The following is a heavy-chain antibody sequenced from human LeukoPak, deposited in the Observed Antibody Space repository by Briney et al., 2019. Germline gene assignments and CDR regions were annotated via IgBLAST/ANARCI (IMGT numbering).Heavy chain of an antibody. Sequence: SVKVSCKASGGTFSSYAISWVRQAPGQGLEWMGRIIPILGIANYAQKFQGRVTITAGKSTSTAYMELSSLRSEDTAVYYCARDGEKSPHYYYYGMDVWGQGTTVTVSS. CDR3: ARDGEKSPHYYYYGMDV. CDR2: IIPILGIA. V-gene: IGHV1-69*04. D-gene: IGHD3-3*01. CDR1: GGTFSSYA. J-gene: IGHJ6*02.